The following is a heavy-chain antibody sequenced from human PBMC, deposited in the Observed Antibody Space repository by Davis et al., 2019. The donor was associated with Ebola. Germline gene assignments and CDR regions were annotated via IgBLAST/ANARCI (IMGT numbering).Heavy chain of an antibody. CDR3: AREEGYCSGGSCYSGPFDY. V-gene: IGHV4-59*12. D-gene: IGHD2-15*01. J-gene: IGHJ4*02. CDR2: IYHSGST. CDR1: GGPISSYY. Sequence: MPSETLSLTCTVSGGPISSYYWSWVRQPPGKGLEWIGSIYHSGSTNYNPSLKSRVTISVDTSKNQFSLKLSSVTAADTAVYYCAREEGYCSGGSCYSGPFDYWGQGTLVTVSS.